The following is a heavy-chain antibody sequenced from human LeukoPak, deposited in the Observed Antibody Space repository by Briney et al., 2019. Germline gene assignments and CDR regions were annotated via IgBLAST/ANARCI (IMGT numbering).Heavy chain of an antibody. CDR1: GFTFSSYS. CDR3: ARDLKYSSSPAY. D-gene: IGHD6-6*01. J-gene: IGHJ4*02. CDR2: ISSSSSYI. Sequence: PGGSLRLSCAASGFTFSSYSMNWVLQAPGKGLEWVSSISSSSSYIYYADSVKGRFTISRDNAKNSLYLQMNSLRAEDTAVYYCARDLKYSSSPAYWGQGTLVTVSS. V-gene: IGHV3-21*01.